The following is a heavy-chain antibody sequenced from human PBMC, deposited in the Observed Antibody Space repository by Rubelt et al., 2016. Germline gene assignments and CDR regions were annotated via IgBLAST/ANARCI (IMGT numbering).Heavy chain of an antibody. CDR1: GGTFSSYA. CDR2: IIPIFDTA. D-gene: IGHD6-13*01. V-gene: IGHV1-69*01. Sequence: QVQLVQSGAEVKKPGSSVKVSCKASGGTFSSYAISWVRQAPGQGLEWMGGIIPIFDTANYAQKFQGRVTITADESTSTAYMELSSLRSEDTAVYYCARGGAAAADDNDAFDIWGQGTMVTVSS. J-gene: IGHJ3*02. CDR3: ARGGAAAADDNDAFDI.